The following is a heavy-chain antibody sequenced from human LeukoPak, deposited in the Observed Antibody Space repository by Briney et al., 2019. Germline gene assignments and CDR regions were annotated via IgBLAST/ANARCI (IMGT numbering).Heavy chain of an antibody. V-gene: IGHV3-30*18. CDR1: GFTFSSYG. J-gene: IGHJ4*02. CDR3: ANDLVGSGNHSY. D-gene: IGHD3-10*01. Sequence: PGRSLRLSCAASGFTFSSYGMHWVRQAPGKGLEWVAVISYDGSNKYYADSVKGRFTISRDNSKNTLYLQMNSLRAEDTAVYYCANDLVGSGNHSYWGQGTLVTVSS. CDR2: ISYDGSNK.